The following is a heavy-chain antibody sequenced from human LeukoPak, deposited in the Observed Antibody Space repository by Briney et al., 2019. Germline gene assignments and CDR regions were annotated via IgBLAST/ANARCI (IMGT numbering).Heavy chain of an antibody. Sequence: SETLSLTCTVSGGSVSSTTYYWGWIRQPPGTGLERIGSIYYSGSTYYNPSLKSRVTISVDTSKNQFSLTLSSVTAADTAVYYCARHLASTIFDPWGQGTLVTVSS. CDR2: IYYSGST. V-gene: IGHV4-39*01. CDR1: GGSVSSTTYY. J-gene: IGHJ5*02. D-gene: IGHD5/OR15-5a*01. CDR3: ARHLASTIFDP.